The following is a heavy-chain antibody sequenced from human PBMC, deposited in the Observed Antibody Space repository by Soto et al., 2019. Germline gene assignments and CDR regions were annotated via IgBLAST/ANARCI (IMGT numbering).Heavy chain of an antibody. CDR3: AKDGTHYDFWSGYKTVYYYYYMDV. J-gene: IGHJ6*03. CDR2: ISYDGSNK. Sequence: PGGSLRLSCAASGFTFSSYGMHWVRQAPGKGLEWVAVISYDGSNKYYADSVKGRFTISRDNSKNTLYLQMNSLRAEDTAVYYCAKDGTHYDFWSGYKTVYYYYYMDVWGKGTTVTVSS. D-gene: IGHD3-3*01. V-gene: IGHV3-30*18. CDR1: GFTFSSYG.